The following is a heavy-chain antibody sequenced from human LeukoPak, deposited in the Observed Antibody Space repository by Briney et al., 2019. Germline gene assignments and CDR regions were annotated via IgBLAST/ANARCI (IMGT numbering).Heavy chain of an antibody. D-gene: IGHD1-26*01. CDR1: GFTFSTYW. CDR3: AARYHSGSFLARFRPFDY. Sequence: PGGSLRLSCAASGFTFSTYWMSWVRQAPGKGLEWVSSISSSSSYIYYADSVKGRFTISRDNAKNSLYLQMNSLRAEDTAVYYCAARYHSGSFLARFRPFDYWGQGTLVTVSS. CDR2: ISSSSSYI. J-gene: IGHJ4*02. V-gene: IGHV3-21*01.